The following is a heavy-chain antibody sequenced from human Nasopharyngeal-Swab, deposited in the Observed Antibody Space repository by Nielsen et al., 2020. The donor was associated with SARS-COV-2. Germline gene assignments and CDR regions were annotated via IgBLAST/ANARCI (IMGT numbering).Heavy chain of an antibody. CDR1: GFTFSSYS. CDR3: ARSLYYYDSSGYPSSYYFDY. CDR2: ISSSSSTI. Sequence: GESLKISCAASGFTFSSYSMNWVRQAPGKGLEWVSYISSSSSTIYYADSVEGRFTISRDNAKNSLYLQMNSLRAEDTAVYYCARSLYYYDSSGYPSSYYFDYWGQGTLVTVSS. V-gene: IGHV3-48*01. D-gene: IGHD3-22*01. J-gene: IGHJ4*02.